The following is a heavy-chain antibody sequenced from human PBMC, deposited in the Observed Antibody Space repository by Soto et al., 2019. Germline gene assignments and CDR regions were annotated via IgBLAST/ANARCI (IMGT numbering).Heavy chain of an antibody. Sequence: QLQLQESGSGLVKPSQTLSLTCAVSGGSISSGGYSWSWIRQPPGKGLEWIGYFYHIGSTYYHPSFKARVTTAVDGPKTQSSLKLSSVTAADRAVDCCARTPDSWGQGTMVTVSS. V-gene: IGHV4-30-2*01. CDR2: FYHIGST. CDR1: GGSISSGGYS. J-gene: IGHJ3*02. CDR3: ARTPDS.